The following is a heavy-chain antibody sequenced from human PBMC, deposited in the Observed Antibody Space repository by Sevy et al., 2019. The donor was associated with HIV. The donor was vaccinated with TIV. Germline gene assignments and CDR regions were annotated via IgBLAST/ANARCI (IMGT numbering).Heavy chain of an antibody. Sequence: ASVKVSCKTSGGTFINFAITWVRQAPGQGLEWTGGFIPLFDTTNYSQKFQGRVTLTADGSTATAYMELSSLRSEDTAVYYCATSYYDSSGYSPLFYYGMDVWGQGTTVTVSS. D-gene: IGHD3-22*01. CDR2: FIPLFDTT. V-gene: IGHV1-69*13. CDR1: GGTFINFA. J-gene: IGHJ6*02. CDR3: ATSYYDSSGYSPLFYYGMDV.